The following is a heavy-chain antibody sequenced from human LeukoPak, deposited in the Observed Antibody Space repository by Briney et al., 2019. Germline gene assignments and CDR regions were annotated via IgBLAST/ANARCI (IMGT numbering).Heavy chain of an antibody. D-gene: IGHD1-7*01. CDR3: ARRWNYGRNYYIDV. CDR2: INDSGRT. Sequence: SETLSLTCAVYGGSFSNYYWSWIRQPPGRGLEWIGEINDSGRTNYDPSLMSRVTVFVDTSKNQFSLRLTSVTATDTAVYYCARRWNYGRNYYIDVWGNGATVSVSS. CDR1: GGSFSNYY. J-gene: IGHJ6*03. V-gene: IGHV4-34*01.